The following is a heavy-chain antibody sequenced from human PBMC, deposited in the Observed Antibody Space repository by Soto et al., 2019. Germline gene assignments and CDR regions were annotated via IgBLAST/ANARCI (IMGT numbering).Heavy chain of an antibody. Sequence: SETLSLTCTVSGGSISSYYWSWIRQPPGKGLEWIGYIYYSGSTNYNPSLKSRVTISVDTSKNQFSLKLSSVTAADTAVYYCARPPEYSSSSGAFDIWGQGTMVTVSS. CDR1: GGSISSYY. V-gene: IGHV4-59*08. D-gene: IGHD6-6*01. J-gene: IGHJ3*02. CDR2: IYYSGST. CDR3: ARPPEYSSSSGAFDI.